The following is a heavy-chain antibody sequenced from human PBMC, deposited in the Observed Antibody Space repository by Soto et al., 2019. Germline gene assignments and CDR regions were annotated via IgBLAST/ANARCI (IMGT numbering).Heavy chain of an antibody. CDR3: ATGANYDSLTGYDY. CDR1: GFTFSNAW. V-gene: IGHV3-15*01. D-gene: IGHD3-9*01. CDR2: IKSKTDGGTT. Sequence: GGSLRLSCAASGFTFSNAWMSWVRQAPGKGLEWVARIKSKTDGGTTEYAAPVKGRFTISRDDSKNTLYLQMNSLKTEDTAVYYCATGANYDSLTGYDYWGQGTLVTVSS. J-gene: IGHJ4*02.